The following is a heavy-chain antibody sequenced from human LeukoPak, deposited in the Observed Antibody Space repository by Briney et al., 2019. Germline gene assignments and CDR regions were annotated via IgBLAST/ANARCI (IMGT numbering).Heavy chain of an antibody. V-gene: IGHV3-74*01. CDR3: ARGTAITAGIDF. J-gene: IGHJ4*02. Sequence: GGSLRLSCAASGFAFSNYWMFWVRQAPGKGLVWISQTDTEGADTTYGDPAKGRFTASRDNAKNTLYLQTNSLRVEDRAVYFCARGTAITAGIDFWGQGTLVTVSS. CDR1: GFAFSNYW. CDR2: TDTEGADT. D-gene: IGHD6-19*01.